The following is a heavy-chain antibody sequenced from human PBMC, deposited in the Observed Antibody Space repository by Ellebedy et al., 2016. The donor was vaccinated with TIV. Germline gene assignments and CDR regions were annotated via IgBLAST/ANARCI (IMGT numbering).Heavy chain of an antibody. J-gene: IGHJ4*02. D-gene: IGHD4-17*01. CDR2: IYPGDSDT. Sequence: GESLKISCKGSGYSFTSYWIGWVRQMPGKGLESMGIIYPGDSDTRYSPSFEGQVTISVDKSITTTYLEWSSLKASDTAMYYCVRHLGYADSEIDFWGQGTLVTVSS. CDR3: VRHLGYADSEIDF. V-gene: IGHV5-51*01. CDR1: GYSFTSYW.